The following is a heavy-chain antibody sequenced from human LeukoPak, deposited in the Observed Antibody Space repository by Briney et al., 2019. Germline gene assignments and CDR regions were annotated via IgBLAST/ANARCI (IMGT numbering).Heavy chain of an antibody. Sequence: ASVKVSCKASGYTFTSYDINWVRQATGQGLEWMGWMNPNSGNTGYAQKFQGRVTITRNTSISTAYMELSSLRSEDTAVYFCAREESGGLSWGMDVWGQGTTVTVSS. CDR1: GYTFTSYD. V-gene: IGHV1-8*01. J-gene: IGHJ6*02. CDR2: MNPNSGNT. D-gene: IGHD3-10*01. CDR3: AREESGGLSWGMDV.